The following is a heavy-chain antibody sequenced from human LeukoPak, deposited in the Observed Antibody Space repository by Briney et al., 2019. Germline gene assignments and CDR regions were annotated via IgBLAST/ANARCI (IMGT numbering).Heavy chain of an antibody. CDR2: IYSGGTT. D-gene: IGHD5-24*01. CDR1: GFTVSSNY. J-gene: IGHJ4*02. V-gene: IGHV3-53*01. CDR3: ARGRRDGYNLGY. Sequence: GGSLRLSCAASGFTVSSNYMSWVRQAPGKGLEWGSVIYSGGTTYYADSVKGRFTISRDNSKNTLYLQMNSLRAEDTAVYYCARGRRDGYNLGYWGQGTLVTVSS.